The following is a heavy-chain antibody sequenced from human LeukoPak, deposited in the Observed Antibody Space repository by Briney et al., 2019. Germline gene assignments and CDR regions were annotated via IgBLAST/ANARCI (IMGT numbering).Heavy chain of an antibody. Sequence: GGSLRLSCAASGFTFRTLAMNWVRQAPGKGLEWVSTISDNGRSTHYADSVKGRFTISRDNSKNTLDLQMNSLKAEDTAMYYCAKDVRPGGGGMDVWGQGTTVTVSS. CDR3: AKDVRPGGGGMDV. CDR2: ISDNGRST. V-gene: IGHV3-23*01. D-gene: IGHD3-10*02. CDR1: GFTFRTLA. J-gene: IGHJ6*02.